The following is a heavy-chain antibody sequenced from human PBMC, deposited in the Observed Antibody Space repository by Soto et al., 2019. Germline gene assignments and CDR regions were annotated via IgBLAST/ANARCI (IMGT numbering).Heavy chain of an antibody. J-gene: IGHJ4*02. CDR3: VSDGDDCSGSDCFPHFKD. V-gene: IGHV3-7*03. CDR1: EFRICPYW. D-gene: IGHD5-12*01. CDR2: IKEDRSAA. Sequence: EGFLRLSCVVSEFRICPYWMSWVRQAPGWGLEWVTNIKEDRSAARYVDSATHLFLNARDNTKSSLDLQITTLRAEDTAIYCFVSDGDDCSGSDCFPHFKDWGRGTRVTVS.